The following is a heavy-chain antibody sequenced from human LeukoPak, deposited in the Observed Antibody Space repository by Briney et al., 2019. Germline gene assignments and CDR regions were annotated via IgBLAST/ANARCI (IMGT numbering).Heavy chain of an antibody. V-gene: IGHV3-11*01. CDR3: ARHSSGYYSPFDY. J-gene: IGHJ4*02. Sequence: GGSLRLSCAASGFTFSDYYMTWIRQAPGKGLGWVSYISSSGSTMYYADSVQGRFTISRDNAKNSLYLQMNSLRAEDTAVYYCARHSSGYYSPFDYWGQGTLVTVSS. CDR1: GFTFSDYY. D-gene: IGHD3-22*01. CDR2: ISSSGSTM.